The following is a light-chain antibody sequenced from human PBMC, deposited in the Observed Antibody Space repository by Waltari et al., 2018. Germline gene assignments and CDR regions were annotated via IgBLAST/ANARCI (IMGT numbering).Light chain of an antibody. V-gene: IGLV2-14*01. J-gene: IGLJ2*01. CDR3: SSYTTSSTRVV. Sequence: QSALTQPASVSGSPGQSITISCPGSSRDVGVYNYLSWYPPHPGTAPTPLIYEVSDRPSGVSYRFSGSKSGNTASLTISGLQAEDEADYYCSSYTTSSTRVVFGGGTTVTVL. CDR2: EVS. CDR1: SRDVGVYNY.